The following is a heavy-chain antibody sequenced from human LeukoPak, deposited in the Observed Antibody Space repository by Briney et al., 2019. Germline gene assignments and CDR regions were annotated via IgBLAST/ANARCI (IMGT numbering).Heavy chain of an antibody. J-gene: IGHJ3*01. CDR1: GHNVSSDGVA. V-gene: IGHV6-1*01. CDR2: TYYSSRWYN. CDR3: AREWRNGFDF. D-gene: IGHD3-3*01. Sequence: SHTLTLTRPIYGHNVSSDGVAWNWIRHSPSRGLEWLGRTYYSSRWYNDYADSVRSRINIYPDTTKNQFSLHLNSVTPEDTAVFYCAREWRNGFDFWAQGTMVTVSS.